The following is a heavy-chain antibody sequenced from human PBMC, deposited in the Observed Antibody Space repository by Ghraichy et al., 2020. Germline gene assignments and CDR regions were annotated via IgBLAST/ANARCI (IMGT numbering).Heavy chain of an antibody. Sequence: SETLSLTCTVSGGSISSYYWSWIRQPPGKGLEWIGYIYYSGSTNYNPSLKSRVTISVDTSKNQFSLKLSSVTAADTAVYYCARDSSGIQLWLGPHFDYWGQGTLVTVSS. CDR2: IYYSGST. D-gene: IGHD5-18*01. J-gene: IGHJ4*02. CDR3: ARDSSGIQLWLGPHFDY. V-gene: IGHV4-59*01. CDR1: GGSISSYY.